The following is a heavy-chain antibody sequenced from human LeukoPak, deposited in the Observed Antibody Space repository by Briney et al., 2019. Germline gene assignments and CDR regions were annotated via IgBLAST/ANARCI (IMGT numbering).Heavy chain of an antibody. Sequence: GGSLRLSCAASGFTFSTYSMHWVRQPPGKGLEGVSSISSSSVYIYYAGSMKGRFTISRDNAKNSLYLQMNSLRAEDTAVYYCARDPNADGYFDYWGQGTLVTVSS. CDR3: ARDPNADGYFDY. D-gene: IGHD2-2*01. CDR1: GFTFSTYS. J-gene: IGHJ4*02. CDR2: ISSSSVYI. V-gene: IGHV3-21*01.